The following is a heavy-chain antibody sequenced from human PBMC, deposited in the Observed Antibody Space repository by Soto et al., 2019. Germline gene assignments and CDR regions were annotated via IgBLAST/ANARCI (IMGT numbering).Heavy chain of an antibody. J-gene: IGHJ5*02. CDR3: AHKPDDANWFDH. V-gene: IGHV2-5*02. CDR2: VYWDDDK. D-gene: IGHD1-1*01. Sequence: QIALKESGPTLVKPTQNLTLTCTFSGFSLTTPTVGVGWIRQPPGKALEWLAFVYWDDDKRYSPSLKTRLTITKDSSENRVVLTMTDMDPADTGKYYCAHKPDDANWFDHWGQGPLVTVSS. CDR1: GFSLTTPTVG.